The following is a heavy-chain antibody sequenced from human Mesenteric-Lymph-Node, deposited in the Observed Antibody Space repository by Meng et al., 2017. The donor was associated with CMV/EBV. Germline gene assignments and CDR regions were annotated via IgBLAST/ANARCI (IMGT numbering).Heavy chain of an antibody. D-gene: IGHD6-13*01. CDR3: TRRLDSSSWYGNYYGMDV. V-gene: IGHV3-73*01. CDR2: IRSKANSYAT. Sequence: GGSLRLSCAASGFTFSGSAMHWVRQASGKGLEWVGRIRSKANSYATAYAASVKGRFTISRDDSKNTAYLQMNSLKTEDTAVYYCTRRLDSSSWYGNYYGMDVWGQGTTVTVSS. J-gene: IGHJ6*02. CDR1: GFTFSGSA.